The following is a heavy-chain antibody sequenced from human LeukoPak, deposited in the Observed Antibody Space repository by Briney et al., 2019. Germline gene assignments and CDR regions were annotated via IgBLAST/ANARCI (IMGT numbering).Heavy chain of an antibody. CDR3: ARRHNSGWFVY. J-gene: IGHJ5*01. CDR1: GGSISSGPYY. V-gene: IGHV4-39*01. D-gene: IGHD6-19*01. Sequence: SETLSLTCTVSGGSISSGPYYWGWIRQPPGKGLEWIGNIYYGENTYYNPSLKSRVTISIDTSKNQFYLKLSSLTAADTAVYYCARRHNSGWFVYWGQGILVTVSS. CDR2: IYYGENT.